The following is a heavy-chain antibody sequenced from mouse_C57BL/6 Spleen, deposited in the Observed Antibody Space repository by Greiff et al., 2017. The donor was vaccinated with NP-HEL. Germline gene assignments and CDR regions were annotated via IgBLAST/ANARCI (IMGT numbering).Heavy chain of an antibody. D-gene: IGHD1-1*01. CDR2: IDPENGDT. CDR1: GFNIKDDY. CDR3: TTGYYGSSYKWYFDV. J-gene: IGHJ1*03. V-gene: IGHV14-4*01. Sequence: VTLKVSGAELVRPGASVKLSCTASGFNIKDDYMHWVKQRPEQGLEWIGWIDPENGDTEYASKFQGKATITADTSSNTAYLQLSSLTSEDTAVYYCTTGYYGSSYKWYFDVWGTGTTVTVSS.